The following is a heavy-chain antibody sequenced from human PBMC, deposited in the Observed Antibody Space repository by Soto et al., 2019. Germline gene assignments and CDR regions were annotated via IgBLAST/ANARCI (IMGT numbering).Heavy chain of an antibody. Sequence: LRLSCEASGFTLRNYAMTWIRQSPGKGLEWVSLISANDVGTYYAESVKTRFTISTDQSRNTVYLQMDSLRADDTAIYYCAKAKNDYNWDNRPPFDYWGQGTLVTVSS. J-gene: IGHJ4*02. CDR2: ISANDVGT. CDR1: GFTLRNYA. CDR3: AKAKNDYNWDNRPPFDY. D-gene: IGHD1-20*01. V-gene: IGHV3-23*01.